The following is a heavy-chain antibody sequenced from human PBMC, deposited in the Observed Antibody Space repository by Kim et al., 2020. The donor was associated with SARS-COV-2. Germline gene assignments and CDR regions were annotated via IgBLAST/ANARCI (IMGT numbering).Heavy chain of an antibody. D-gene: IGHD6-19*01. CDR2: T. Sequence: TNSNPSPKRRVTISVDTSKNQFSLNVNSVTAADTAVYYCARRPAVARIDYWGQGTLVTVSS. J-gene: IGHJ4*02. V-gene: IGHV4-39*01. CDR3: ARRPAVARIDY.